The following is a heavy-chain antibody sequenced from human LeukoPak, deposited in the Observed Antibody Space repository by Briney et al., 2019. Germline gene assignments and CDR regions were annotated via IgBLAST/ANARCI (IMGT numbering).Heavy chain of an antibody. J-gene: IGHJ4*02. CDR1: GGSTSSYY. CDR2: IYTSGST. Sequence: SETLSLTCTVSGGSTSSYYWSWIRQPPGKGLEWIGYIYTSGSTNYHPSLKSRITISVDTSKNQFSLKLSFVTAADTAVYYCASSSSTLLDYWGQGTLVTVSS. CDR3: ASSSSTLLDY. D-gene: IGHD6-6*01. V-gene: IGHV4-4*09.